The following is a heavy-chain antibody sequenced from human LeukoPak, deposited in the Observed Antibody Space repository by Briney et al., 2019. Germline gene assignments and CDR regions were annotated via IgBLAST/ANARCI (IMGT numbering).Heavy chain of an antibody. CDR2: VSDTGGAT. J-gene: IGHJ2*01. CDR1: GFTFSDYA. Sequence: PGGSLRLSCAASGFTFSDYAMRWVRQAPGKGLEWVSTVSDTGGATYCADSVRGRFTISRDNSNNTLFLQMNTLGSEDAAVYHCARRSVWRGGDGSWHFDLWGRGTLVTVSS. CDR3: ARRSVWRGGDGSWHFDL. D-gene: IGHD1-26*01. V-gene: IGHV3-23*01.